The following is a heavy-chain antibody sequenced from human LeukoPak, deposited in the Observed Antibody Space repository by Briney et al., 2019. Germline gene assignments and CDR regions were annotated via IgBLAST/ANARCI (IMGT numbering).Heavy chain of an antibody. D-gene: IGHD3-9*01. V-gene: IGHV1-2*02. CDR3: ARSPHILTGENFDF. CDR1: GYTFTGYY. CDR2: INPNSGGT. Sequence: ASVTVSFKASGYTFTGYYMHWVRQAPGQGLEWMGWINPNSGGTNYAQKFYVRVTMTRDTSITTAYMELSRLRSDDTAVFYCARSPHILTGENFDFWGQGTLVTVSS. J-gene: IGHJ4*02.